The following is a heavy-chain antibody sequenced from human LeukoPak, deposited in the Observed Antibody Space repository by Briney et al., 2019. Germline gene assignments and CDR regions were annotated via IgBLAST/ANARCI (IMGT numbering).Heavy chain of an antibody. J-gene: IGHJ3*02. CDR1: GFTFSHYA. CDR2: ISSNGGST. V-gene: IGHV3-64*01. D-gene: IGHD2-2*01. Sequence: SGGSLRLSCAASGFTFSHYAMHWVRQAPGKGLEYVSAISSNGGSTYYANSVKGRFTISRDNSKNTLYLQMGSLRAEDMGVYYCARDSITVSVGAFDIWGQGTMVILSS. CDR3: ARDSITVSVGAFDI.